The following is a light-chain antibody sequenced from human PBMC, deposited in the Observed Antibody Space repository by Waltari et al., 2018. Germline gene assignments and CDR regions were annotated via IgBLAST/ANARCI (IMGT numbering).Light chain of an antibody. Sequence: VLTQTPAPLSLSPGAGATLSCRASQSISTYLAWFQQRPGQAPRLLIYDASNRAAGVPARFSGSGSGTDFTLSISSLEPEDFAVYYCHQRGSWPITFGQGTRLEIK. CDR1: QSISTY. CDR3: HQRGSWPIT. CDR2: DAS. V-gene: IGKV3-11*01. J-gene: IGKJ5*01.